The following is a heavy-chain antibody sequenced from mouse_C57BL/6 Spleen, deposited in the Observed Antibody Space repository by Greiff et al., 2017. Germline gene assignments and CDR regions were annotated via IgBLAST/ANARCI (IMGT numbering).Heavy chain of an antibody. CDR3: ARRFYYGSSYDYAMDY. CDR1: GYTFTDYY. V-gene: IGHV1-26*01. Sequence: EVQLQQSGPELVKPGASVKISCKASGYTFTDYYMNWVKQSHGKSLEWIGDINPNNGGTSYNQKFKGKATLTVDKSSSTAYMELRSLTSEDSAVYYCARRFYYGSSYDYAMDYGGQGTSVTVSS. J-gene: IGHJ4*01. D-gene: IGHD1-1*01. CDR2: INPNNGGT.